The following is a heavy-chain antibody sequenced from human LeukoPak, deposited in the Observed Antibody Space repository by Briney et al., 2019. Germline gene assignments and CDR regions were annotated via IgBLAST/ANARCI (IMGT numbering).Heavy chain of an antibody. Sequence: SETLSLTCAVYGGSFSGYYWSWIRQPPGKGLEWIGEINHSGSTNYNPSLKSRVTISVDTSKNQFSLKLSSVTAADTAVYYCATSYSSSSLYYFDYWGQGTLVTVSS. CDR3: ATSYSSSSLYYFDY. J-gene: IGHJ4*02. CDR2: INHSGST. V-gene: IGHV4-34*01. D-gene: IGHD6-6*01. CDR1: GGSFSGYY.